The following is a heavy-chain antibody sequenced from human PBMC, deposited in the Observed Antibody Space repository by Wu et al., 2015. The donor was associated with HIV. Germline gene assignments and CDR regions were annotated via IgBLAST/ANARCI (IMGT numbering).Heavy chain of an antibody. CDR2: INPNRGGT. CDR3: AREVVTGTHEGGYFDY. V-gene: IGHV1-2*02. CDR1: GYTFTDYY. Sequence: QVLLVQSGPEVKKPGASVKVSCKASGYTFTDYYIYWVRQTPGQGLEWMGWINPNRGGTKYAQKMQGRVSMTRDTSINTVYMELSGLTSDDTAFYYCAREVVTGTHEGGYFDYWGQGTLVTVSS. J-gene: IGHJ4*02. D-gene: IGHD1-20*01.